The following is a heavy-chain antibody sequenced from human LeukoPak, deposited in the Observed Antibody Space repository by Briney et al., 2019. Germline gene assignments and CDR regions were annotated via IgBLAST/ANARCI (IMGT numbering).Heavy chain of an antibody. CDR1: GFTFSDFY. CDR3: ASDIVATSGDF. Sequence: SGGSLRLSCAASGFTFSDFYMSWIRQAPGKGLEWVAYITSSGDDIYYADSVKGRFTISRDNAKNALFLRMSSLRVEDTATYYCASDIVATSGDFWGQGTLVSVSS. CDR2: ITSSGDDI. V-gene: IGHV3-11*01. D-gene: IGHD5-12*01. J-gene: IGHJ4*02.